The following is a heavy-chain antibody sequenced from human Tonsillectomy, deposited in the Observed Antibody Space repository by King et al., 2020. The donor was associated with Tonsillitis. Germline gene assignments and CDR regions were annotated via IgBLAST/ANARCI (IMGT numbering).Heavy chain of an antibody. V-gene: IGHV3-48*01. CDR3: ARDLALYSGSYYRSDY. D-gene: IGHD1-26*01. CDR2: ISSTSSTM. Sequence: VQLVESGGGLVQPGGSLRLSCAASGFTFSSYRMNWVRQAPGKGLEWVSYISSTSSTMYYADSVKGRFTISRDNAKNSLYLQMNSLRAEDTAVYYRARDLALYSGSYYRSDYWGQGTLVTVSS. J-gene: IGHJ4*02. CDR1: GFTFSSYR.